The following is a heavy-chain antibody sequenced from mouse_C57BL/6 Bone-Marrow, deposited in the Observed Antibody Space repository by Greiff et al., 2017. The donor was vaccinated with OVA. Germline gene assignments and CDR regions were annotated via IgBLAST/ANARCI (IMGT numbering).Heavy chain of an antibody. CDR3: ARRDYGHRGFAY. CDR2: IYPRSGNT. CDR1: GYTFTSYG. Sequence: VQLQQSGAELARPGASVKLSCKASGYTFTSYGISWVKQRTGQGLEWIGEIYPRSGNTYYNEKFKGKATLTADKSSSTAYMELRSLTSEDSAVYFCARRDYGHRGFAYWGQGTLVTVSA. D-gene: IGHD1-1*02. V-gene: IGHV1-81*01. J-gene: IGHJ3*01.